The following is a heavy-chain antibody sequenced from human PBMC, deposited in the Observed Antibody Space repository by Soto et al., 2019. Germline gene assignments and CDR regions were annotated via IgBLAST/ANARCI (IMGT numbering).Heavy chain of an antibody. D-gene: IGHD4-17*01. J-gene: IGHJ4*02. CDR1: GGSIRSYY. CDR2: IYYSGST. Sequence: SETLTLTCTVPGGSIRSYYWSWIRQPPGKGLEWIGYIYYSGSTNYNPSLKSRVTISVDTSKNQFSLKLSSVTAADTAVYYCARAYGANCFDFWGQGTLVTVSS. V-gene: IGHV4-59*01. CDR3: ARAYGANCFDF.